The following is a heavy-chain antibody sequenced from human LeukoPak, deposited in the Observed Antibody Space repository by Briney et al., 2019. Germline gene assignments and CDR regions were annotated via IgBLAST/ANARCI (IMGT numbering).Heavy chain of an antibody. CDR3: ARDGGGYDS. CDR2: IKEDGSRQ. V-gene: IGHV3-7*01. CDR1: GFTFSTDW. D-gene: IGHD5-24*01. Sequence: GSLRLSWAASGFTFSTDWMSWVRQTPGKGLEWVANIKEDGSRQYYVDSVKGRFTISRDNAKNSLYLQMNSLRVEDTAVHYCARDGGGYDSWGQGTLVTVSS. J-gene: IGHJ5*01.